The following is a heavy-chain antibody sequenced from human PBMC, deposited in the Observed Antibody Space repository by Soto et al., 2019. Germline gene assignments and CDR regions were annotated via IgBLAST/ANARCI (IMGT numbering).Heavy chain of an antibody. J-gene: IGHJ4*02. Sequence: SGPTLVNPTQTLTLTCTFSGFSLSTVVGGGWIRQPPGKALEWLAVIFWDNDKRYSPSLRSRLTITKVASKDQVVLTMTDMDPVDTGTYSCARLYYFDSSGYLRPFDSWGQGTLVTVSS. CDR2: IFWDNDK. D-gene: IGHD3-22*01. CDR3: ARLYYFDSSGYLRPFDS. V-gene: IGHV2-5*02. CDR1: GFSLSTVVG.